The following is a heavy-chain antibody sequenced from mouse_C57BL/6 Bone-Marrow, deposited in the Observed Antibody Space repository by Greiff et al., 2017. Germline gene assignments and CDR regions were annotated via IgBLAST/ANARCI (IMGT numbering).Heavy chain of an antibody. Sequence: QVTLKVSGPGILQPSQTLSLTCSFSGFSLSTFGMGVGWIRQPSGKGLEWLAHIWWDDDKYYNPALKSRLTISKDTSKNQVFLKNANGDTADTATYYCARTLCYYGTPFAYWGQGTLVTVSA. D-gene: IGHD1-1*01. J-gene: IGHJ3*01. CDR3: ARTLCYYGTPFAY. CDR1: GFSLSTFGMG. CDR2: IWWDDDK. V-gene: IGHV8-8*01.